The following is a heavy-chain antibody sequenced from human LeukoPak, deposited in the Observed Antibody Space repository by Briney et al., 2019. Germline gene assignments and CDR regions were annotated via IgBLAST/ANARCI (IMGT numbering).Heavy chain of an antibody. J-gene: IGHJ4*02. D-gene: IGHD3-22*01. CDR3: AKTRWGYFGFDY. Sequence: SGGSLRLSCAAPGFTFSSYGMYWVRQAPGKGLEWVAVIWYEGSNKYYAHSVKGRFTLSRDNFKRTLYLQMKTPRDANTPLYYTAKTRWGYFGFDYWGQGTLVTVSS. V-gene: IGHV3-33*06. CDR2: IWYEGSNK. CDR1: GFTFSSYG.